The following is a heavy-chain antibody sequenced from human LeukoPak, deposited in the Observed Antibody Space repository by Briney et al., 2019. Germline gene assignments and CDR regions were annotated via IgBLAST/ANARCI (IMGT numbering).Heavy chain of an antibody. CDR3: AKGYCSSTSCVGDAFDI. D-gene: IGHD2-2*01. CDR2: IRYDGSNK. J-gene: IGHJ3*02. Sequence: GGSLRLSCAASGFTFSSYGTHWVRQAPGKGLEWVAFIRYDGSNKYYADSVKGRFTISRDNSKNTLYLQMNSLRAEDTAVYYCAKGYCSSTSCVGDAFDIWGQGTMVTVSS. CDR1: GFTFSSYG. V-gene: IGHV3-30*02.